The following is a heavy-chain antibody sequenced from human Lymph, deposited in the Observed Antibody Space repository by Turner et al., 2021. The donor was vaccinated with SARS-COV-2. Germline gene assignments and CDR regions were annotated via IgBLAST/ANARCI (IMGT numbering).Heavy chain of an antibody. Sequence: VQLVESGGGVVQPGRSLRLSCAASGFTFSSYAMYWVRQAPGKGLEWVAVISYDGSNKYYADSVKGRFTISRDNSKNTLYLQMNSLRAEDTAVYYCARGDYYGSGSFPGKTFDYWGQGTLVTVSS. D-gene: IGHD3-10*01. V-gene: IGHV3-30-3*01. J-gene: IGHJ4*02. CDR2: ISYDGSNK. CDR3: ARGDYYGSGSFPGKTFDY. CDR1: GFTFSSYA.